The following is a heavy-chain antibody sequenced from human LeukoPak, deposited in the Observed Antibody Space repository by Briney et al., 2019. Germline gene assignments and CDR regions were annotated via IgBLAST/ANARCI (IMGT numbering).Heavy chain of an antibody. J-gene: IGHJ3*02. D-gene: IGHD3-22*01. CDR2: IYHSGNT. Sequence: SGTLSLTCAVSGGCISSSNWWSWVRQPPGKGLEWTGEIYHSGNTNYNPSLKSRVTISVDKSKNQFSLKLSSVTAADTAVYYCASRVSRVVVIGDDAFDIWGQGTMVTVSS. CDR1: GGCISSSNW. V-gene: IGHV4-4*02. CDR3: ASRVSRVVVIGDDAFDI.